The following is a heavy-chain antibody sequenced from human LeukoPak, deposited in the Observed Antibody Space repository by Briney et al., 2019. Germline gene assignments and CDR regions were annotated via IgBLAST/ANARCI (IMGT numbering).Heavy chain of an antibody. CDR1: GGSISSGDYY. Sequence: SETPSLTCTVSGGSISSGDYYWSWIRQPPGKGLEWIGYIYYSGSTYYNPSLKSRVTISVDTSKNQFSLKLSSVTAADTAVYYCAREGFYSNFDYWGQGTLVTVSS. V-gene: IGHV4-30-4*01. J-gene: IGHJ4*02. CDR2: IYYSGST. CDR3: AREGFYSNFDY. D-gene: IGHD4-11*01.